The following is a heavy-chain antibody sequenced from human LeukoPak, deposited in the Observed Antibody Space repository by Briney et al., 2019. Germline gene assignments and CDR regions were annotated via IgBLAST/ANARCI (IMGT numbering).Heavy chain of an antibody. J-gene: IGHJ6*03. D-gene: IGHD3-3*01. CDR2: IKQEGSEK. CDR1: GFTFSSHP. V-gene: IGHV3-7*01. CDR3: ARAMGTSYGFWSGSYTVSYYFYMDV. Sequence: GGSLRLSCATFGFTFSSHPMSWVRKAPGKGLEWVANIKQEGSEKHYVHSVKGRFSISRDNTKNSLYLHMNSLRAEDTAVYYCARAMGTSYGFWSGSYTVSYYFYMDVWGKGTTVAVS.